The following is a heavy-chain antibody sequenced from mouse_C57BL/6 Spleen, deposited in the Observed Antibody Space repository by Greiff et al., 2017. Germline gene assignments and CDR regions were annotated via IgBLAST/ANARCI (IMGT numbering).Heavy chain of an antibody. CDR3: VRGYDYDDRYYFDY. J-gene: IGHJ2*01. D-gene: IGHD2-4*01. CDR1: GFTFNTYA. V-gene: IGHV10-3*01. Sequence: EVQLVESGGGLVQPKGSLKLSCAASGFTFNTYAMHWVRQAPGKGLEWVARIRSKSSNYATYYADSVKDRFTISRDDSQSMLYLQMNNLKTEDTAMYYCVRGYDYDDRYYFDYWGQGTTLTVSS. CDR2: IRSKSSNYAT.